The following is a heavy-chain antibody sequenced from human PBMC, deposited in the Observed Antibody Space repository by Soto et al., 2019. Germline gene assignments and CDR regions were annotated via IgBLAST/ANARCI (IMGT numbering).Heavy chain of an antibody. CDR3: ARPNCSSTSCYKGGMEV. D-gene: IGHD2-2*02. Sequence: LRLSCSASGFTFSDYYMSWIRQAPGKCLEWVSYISSSGSTIYYADSVKGRFTISRDNAKNSLYLQMNSLRAEDTAVYYCARPNCSSTSCYKGGMEVWAQGTTLTVSS. CDR1: GFTFSDYY. CDR2: ISSSGSTI. V-gene: IGHV3-11*01. J-gene: IGHJ6*01.